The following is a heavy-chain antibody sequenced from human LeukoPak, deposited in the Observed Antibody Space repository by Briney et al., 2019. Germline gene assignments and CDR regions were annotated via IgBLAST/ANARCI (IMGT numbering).Heavy chain of an antibody. J-gene: IGHJ4*02. CDR3: ARDVTAAFDY. CDR1: SDSIITSS. D-gene: IGHD6-13*01. CDR2: TYYSGGT. V-gene: IGHV4-59*12. Sequence: PSETLSLTWTVSSDSIITSSWSWIRRPPGTGLDCIGNTYYSGGTNYNPSLESRVTISVDTSKNQFSLKLSSVTAADTAVYYCARDVTAAFDYWGQGTLVTVSS.